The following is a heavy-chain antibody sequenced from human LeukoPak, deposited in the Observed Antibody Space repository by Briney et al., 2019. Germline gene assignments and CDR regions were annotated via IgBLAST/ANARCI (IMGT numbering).Heavy chain of an antibody. Sequence: GGSLRLSCAASGFTFSSYSMNWVRQAPGKGLEWVSSISSSSSYIYYADSVKGRFTISRDNAKNSLYLQMNSLRAEDTAVYYCARGPYYDSSGYYETAFGEGFDYWGQGTLVTVSS. CDR3: ARGPYYDSSGYYETAFGEGFDY. CDR2: ISSSSSYI. D-gene: IGHD3-22*01. V-gene: IGHV3-21*01. CDR1: GFTFSSYS. J-gene: IGHJ4*02.